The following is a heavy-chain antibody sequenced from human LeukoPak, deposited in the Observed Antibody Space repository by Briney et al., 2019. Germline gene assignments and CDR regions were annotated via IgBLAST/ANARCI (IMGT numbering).Heavy chain of an antibody. CDR1: GFTFSSYA. CDR3: AKASCSITICRGNFDY. CDR2: ISGSGGST. V-gene: IGHV3-23*01. Sequence: PGGSLRLSCAASGFTFSSYAMSWVRQAPGKGLEWVSAISGSGGSTYYADSVKGRFTISRDNSKNTLYLQMNSLRAEDTAVYYWAKASCSITICRGNFDYWAQGTLVNVS. J-gene: IGHJ4*02. D-gene: IGHD2-2*01.